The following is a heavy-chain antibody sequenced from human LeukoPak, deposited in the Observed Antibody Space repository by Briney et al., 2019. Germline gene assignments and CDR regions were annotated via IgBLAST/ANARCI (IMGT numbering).Heavy chain of an antibody. J-gene: IGHJ4*02. CDR2: ISSSSSAI. D-gene: IGHD1-26*01. CDR3: ARPLYSGSYHFGY. V-gene: IGHV3-48*02. Sequence: PGGSLRLSCAASGFTVSSNSMSWVRQAPGRGLEWISYISSSSSAIYYADSVKGRFTISRDNAKNSLYLQMNSLRDEDTAFYYCARPLYSGSYHFGYWGQGTLVTVSS. CDR1: GFTVSSNS.